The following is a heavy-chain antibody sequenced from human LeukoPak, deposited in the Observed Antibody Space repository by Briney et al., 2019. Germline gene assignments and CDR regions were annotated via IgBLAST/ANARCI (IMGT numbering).Heavy chain of an antibody. V-gene: IGHV3-48*03. CDR1: GFTFRDYE. CDR2: ISSDGSTI. J-gene: IGHJ4*02. Sequence: GGSLRLSCTASGFTFRDYEMDWVRQAPGKGLEWVSYISSDGSTIYYAGSVKGRFTISRDNAKNSLYLQMNSLRAEDTAVYYCARAIYRLDYWGQGTLVTVSS. CDR3: ARAIYRLDY. D-gene: IGHD3-16*02.